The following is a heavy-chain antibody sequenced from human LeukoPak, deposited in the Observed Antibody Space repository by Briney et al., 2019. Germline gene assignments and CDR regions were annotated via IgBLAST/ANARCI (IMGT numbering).Heavy chain of an antibody. Sequence: GGSLRLSCAASGFTVSSNYMSWVRQAPGKGLEWVSVIYSGGSTYYADSVKGRFTISRDNSKNTLYLQMNSLGPEDTAVYYCVREIGTKTAFDIWGHGTMVTVSS. V-gene: IGHV3-53*05. J-gene: IGHJ3*02. D-gene: IGHD1-1*01. CDR3: VREIGTKTAFDI. CDR1: GFTVSSNY. CDR2: IYSGGST.